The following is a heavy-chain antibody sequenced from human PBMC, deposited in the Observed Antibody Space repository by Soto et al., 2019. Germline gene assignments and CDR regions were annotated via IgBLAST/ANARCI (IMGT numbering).Heavy chain of an antibody. V-gene: IGHV4-34*01. Sequence: SETLSLTCAVYGGSFSGYYWSWIRQPPGKGLEWIGEINHSGSTNYNPSLKSRVTISVDTSKNQFSLKLSSVTAADTAVYYCARVLAAGASRDFDYWGEGTLVNVSS. J-gene: IGHJ4*02. CDR2: INHSGST. CDR3: ARVLAAGASRDFDY. CDR1: GGSFSGYY. D-gene: IGHD6-13*01.